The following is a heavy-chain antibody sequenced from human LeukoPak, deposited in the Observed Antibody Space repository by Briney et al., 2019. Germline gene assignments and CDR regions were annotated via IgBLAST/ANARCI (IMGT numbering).Heavy chain of an antibody. J-gene: IGHJ4*02. CDR2: IRFDGSHK. CDR1: GFTFSSYG. CDR3: AKQQQLVQIDY. D-gene: IGHD6-13*01. V-gene: IGHV3-30*02. Sequence: GGSLRLSCAASGFTFSSYGLHWVRQAPGKGLEWVAFIRFDGSHKFYADSVKGRFTISRDNSKNTLYLQMDSLRTEDTALYYCAKQQQLVQIDYWGQGTLVTVSS.